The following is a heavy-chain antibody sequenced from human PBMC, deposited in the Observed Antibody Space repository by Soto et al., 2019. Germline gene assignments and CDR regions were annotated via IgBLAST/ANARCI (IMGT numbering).Heavy chain of an antibody. Sequence: QVQLVQSGAEVKKPGASVKVSCKASGYTFTRYGISWVRQAPGQGLEWMGWISAYNGNTNYAQKLQGRGTRTTVTSTSTASTELRSLRSGDTAVYYCARDAAVGLFDYWGQRTLVTVSS. CDR2: ISAYNGNT. CDR3: ARDAAVGLFDY. V-gene: IGHV1-18*01. J-gene: IGHJ4*02. D-gene: IGHD1-26*01. CDR1: GYTFTRYG.